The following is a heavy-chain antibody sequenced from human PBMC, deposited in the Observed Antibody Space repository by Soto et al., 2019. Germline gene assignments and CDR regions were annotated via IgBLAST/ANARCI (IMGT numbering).Heavy chain of an antibody. CDR1: GGSISSSSYY. Sequence: SETLSLTCTVSGGSISSSSYYWGWIRQPPGKGLEWIGSIYYSGSTYYNPSLKSRVTISVDTSKNQFSLKLSSVTAADTAVHYCASSYYDILTGFFDYWGQGTLVTVSS. CDR3: ASSYYDILTGFFDY. D-gene: IGHD3-9*01. J-gene: IGHJ4*02. CDR2: IYYSGST. V-gene: IGHV4-39*01.